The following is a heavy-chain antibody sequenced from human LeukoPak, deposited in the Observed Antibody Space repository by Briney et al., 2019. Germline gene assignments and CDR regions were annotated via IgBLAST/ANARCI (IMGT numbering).Heavy chain of an antibody. CDR2: ISGSGGST. CDR3: AKEAHDGYNDY. CDR1: GFTFSSYA. Sequence: GGSLRFSCVASGFTFSSYAMTWVRQAPGKGLEWVSGISGSGGSTYYADSVKGRFTISRDNSKNTLYLQMNSLRAEDTAEYYCAKEAHDGYNDYCGQGTLVIVAS. J-gene: IGHJ4*02. V-gene: IGHV3-23*01. D-gene: IGHD5-24*01.